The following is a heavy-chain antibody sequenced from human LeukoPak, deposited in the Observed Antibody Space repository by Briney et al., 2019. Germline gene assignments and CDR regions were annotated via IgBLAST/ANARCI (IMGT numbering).Heavy chain of an antibody. J-gene: IGHJ4*02. CDR3: GRGEGGYDSNFDL. V-gene: IGHV3-23*01. D-gene: IGHD5-12*01. CDR2: ISGSGGST. Sequence: PGGSLRLSCAASGFTFSSYAMSWVRQAPGKGLEWVSAISGSGGSTYYAESVRGRFTISRDNSKNTLYLQMNSLRAEDTAVYYCGRGEGGYDSNFDLWGQGTLVTVSS. CDR1: GFTFSSYA.